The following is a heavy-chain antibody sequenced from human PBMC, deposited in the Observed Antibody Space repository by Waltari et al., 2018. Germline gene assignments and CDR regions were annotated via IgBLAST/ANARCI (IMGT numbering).Heavy chain of an antibody. CDR3: ARTCISAACYMIY. Sequence: QVQLVQSGGEMKEPGASVTVSCTASGYTFTSRGINWVRQAPGPGLEWMGWINTQNGSTNYAQNLQGRVTMTADTSTTTAYMELRSLKSDDTAIYYCARTCISAACYMIYWGQGTLVTVSA. V-gene: IGHV1-18*01. D-gene: IGHD2-2*02. CDR1: GYTFTSRG. J-gene: IGHJ4*02. CDR2: INTQNGST.